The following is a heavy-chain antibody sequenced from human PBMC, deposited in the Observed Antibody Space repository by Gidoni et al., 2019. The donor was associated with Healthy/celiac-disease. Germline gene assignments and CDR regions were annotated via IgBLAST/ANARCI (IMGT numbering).Heavy chain of an antibody. J-gene: IGHJ3*02. V-gene: IGHV4-34*01. Sequence: QVQLQQWGPGLLKPSETLSLTCAVYGGSFSGYYWSWIRQPPGKGLEWIGEINHSGSTNYNPSLKSRVTISVDTSKNQFSLKLSSVTAADTAVYYCARPRRLWFRELSRGDAFDIWGQGTMVTVSS. CDR2: INHSGST. D-gene: IGHD3-10*01. CDR3: ARPRRLWFRELSRGDAFDI. CDR1: GGSFSGYY.